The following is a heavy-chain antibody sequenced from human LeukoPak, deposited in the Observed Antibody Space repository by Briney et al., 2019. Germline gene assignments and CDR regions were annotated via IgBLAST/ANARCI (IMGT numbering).Heavy chain of an antibody. V-gene: IGHV4-59*01. J-gene: IGHJ6*02. CDR3: AGGDSSSWYFPCYYYGMDV. D-gene: IGHD6-13*01. CDR2: IYYSGST. CDR1: GGSISSYY. Sequence: SETLSLTCTVSGGSISSYYWSWIRQPPGKGLEWIGYIYYSGSTNYNPSLKSRVTISVDTSKNQFSLKLSSVTAADTAVYYCAGGDSSSWYFPCYYYGMDVWGQGTTVTVSS.